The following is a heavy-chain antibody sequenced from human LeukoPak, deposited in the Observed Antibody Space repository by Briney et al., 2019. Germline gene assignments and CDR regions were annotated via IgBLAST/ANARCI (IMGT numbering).Heavy chain of an antibody. Sequence: ASVKVACKASGGTFSSYAISWVRQAPGQGLDWMGRIIPIFGIANYAQKFQGRVTITADKSTSTAYMELSSLRSEDTAVYYCARGSYYDSSGYYYWGQGTLVTVSS. J-gene: IGHJ4*02. CDR2: IIPIFGIA. CDR1: GGTFSSYA. D-gene: IGHD3-22*01. CDR3: ARGSYYDSSGYYY. V-gene: IGHV1-69*04.